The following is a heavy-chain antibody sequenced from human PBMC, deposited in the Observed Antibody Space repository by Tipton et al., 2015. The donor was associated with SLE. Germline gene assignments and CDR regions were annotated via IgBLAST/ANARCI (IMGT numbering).Heavy chain of an antibody. CDR3: ANGYSSSWYCFDY. CDR1: GGSISIYY. D-gene: IGHD6-13*01. J-gene: IGHJ4*02. V-gene: IGHV4-59*01. Sequence: TLSLTCTVSGGSISIYYWSWIRQPPGKGLEWIGFISYSGSTNYNPSLKSRVTISVNTSKNQFSLKLSSVTAADTAVYYCANGYSSSWYCFDYWGQGTLVTVSS. CDR2: ISYSGST.